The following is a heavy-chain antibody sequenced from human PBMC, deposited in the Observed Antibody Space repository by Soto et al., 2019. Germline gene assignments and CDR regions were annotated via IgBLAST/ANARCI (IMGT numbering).Heavy chain of an antibody. CDR1: GGTFSSYT. D-gene: IGHD1-26*01. J-gene: IGHJ1*01. Sequence: QVQLVQSGAEVKKPGSSVKVSCKASGGTFSSYTISWVRQAPGQGLEWMGRIIPILGIANYAQKIQGRVTITADKSTSTAYRELSGLRSEDTAVYYGARGGGSYSYFQHWGQGTLVTVSS. V-gene: IGHV1-69*02. CDR2: IIPILGIA. CDR3: ARGGGSYSYFQH.